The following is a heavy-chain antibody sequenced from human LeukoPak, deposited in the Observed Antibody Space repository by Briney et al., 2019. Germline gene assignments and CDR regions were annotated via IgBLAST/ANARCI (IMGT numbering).Heavy chain of an antibody. J-gene: IGHJ5*02. CDR3: ARYRVTMVRGVISEYNWFDP. CDR2: IYYSGST. CDR1: GGSISSYY. D-gene: IGHD3-10*01. Sequence: PSETLFLTCTVSGGSISSYYWSWIRQPPGKGLEWIGYIYYSGSTNYNPSLKSRVTISVGTSKNQFSLKLSSVTAADTAVYYCARYRVTMVRGVISEYNWFDPWGQGTLVTVSS. V-gene: IGHV4-59*01.